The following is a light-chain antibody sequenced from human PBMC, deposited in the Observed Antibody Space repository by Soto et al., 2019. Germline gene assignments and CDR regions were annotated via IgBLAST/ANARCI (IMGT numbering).Light chain of an antibody. CDR1: QSLLHSNGYNY. J-gene: IGKJ3*01. V-gene: IGKV1-39*01. CDR2: AAS. Sequence: MTQSPLSLPVIPGEPASISCWSSQSLLHSNGYNYLDWYQQKPGKAPKLLIYAASSLQSGVPSRFSGSGSGTDFTLTISSLQPEDFATYYCQQSYSTPFTFGPGTKVDIK. CDR3: QQSYSTPFT.